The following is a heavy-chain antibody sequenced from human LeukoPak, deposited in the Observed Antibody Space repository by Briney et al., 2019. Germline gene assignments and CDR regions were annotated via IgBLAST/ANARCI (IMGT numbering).Heavy chain of an antibody. J-gene: IGHJ6*02. V-gene: IGHV3-72*01. CDR3: ARGGFCSGGSCLSDYYGLDV. CDR2: SRNEPNGYTT. Sequence: GGSLRLSCAASGFTFSSYWMSWVRQAPGKGLEWVGRSRNEPNGYTTEYAASVKGRFTISRDDSKNSLSLQMNSLKTEDAAVYYCARGGFCSGGSCLSDYYGLDVWGQGTTVTVSS. CDR1: GFTFSSYW. D-gene: IGHD2-15*01.